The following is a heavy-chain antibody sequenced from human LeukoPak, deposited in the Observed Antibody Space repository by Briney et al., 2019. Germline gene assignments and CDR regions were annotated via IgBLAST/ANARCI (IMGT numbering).Heavy chain of an antibody. V-gene: IGHV3-23*01. D-gene: IGHD4-23*01. CDR2: ISGRDDNT. CDR1: GFTFSIHG. Sequence: GGSRRLSCAASGFTFSIHGMSWVRQAPGKGLEWVSAISGRDDNTYYADFVKGRFTISRDNSKNTLYLQMNSLRAEDTAIYYCAKRSDYGGNWNHLDYWGQGTLVTVSS. CDR3: AKRSDYGGNWNHLDY. J-gene: IGHJ4*02.